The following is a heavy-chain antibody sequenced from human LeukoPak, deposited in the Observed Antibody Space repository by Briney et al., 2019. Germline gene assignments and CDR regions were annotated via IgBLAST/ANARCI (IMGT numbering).Heavy chain of an antibody. J-gene: IGHJ4*02. V-gene: IGHV4-34*01. D-gene: IGHD3-3*01. Sequence: SETLSLTCAVYGGSFSGYYWSWIRQPPGKGLEWIGEINHSGSTNYNPSLKSRVTISVDTSKNQFSLKLSSVTAADTAVYYRARGLTIFGVVIMSFDYWGQGTLVTVSS. CDR1: GGSFSGYY. CDR3: ARGLTIFGVVIMSFDY. CDR2: INHSGST.